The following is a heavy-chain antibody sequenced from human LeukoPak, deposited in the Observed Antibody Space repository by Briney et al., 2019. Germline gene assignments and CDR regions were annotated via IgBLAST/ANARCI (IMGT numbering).Heavy chain of an antibody. V-gene: IGHV3-30-3*01. CDR1: GLTFSSYA. Sequence: GGSLRLSCAASGLTFSSYAMHWVRQAPGKGLEWVAVISYDGSNKYYADSVKGRFTISRDNSKNTLYLQMNSLRAEDTAVYYCARASTGTYYYYGMDVWGQGTTVTVSS. CDR2: ISYDGSNK. J-gene: IGHJ6*02. D-gene: IGHD4-17*01. CDR3: ARASTGTYYYYGMDV.